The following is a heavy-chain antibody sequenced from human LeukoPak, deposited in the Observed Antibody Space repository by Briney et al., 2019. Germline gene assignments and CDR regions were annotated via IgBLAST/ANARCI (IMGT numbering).Heavy chain of an antibody. CDR2: IYHSGST. D-gene: IGHD2/OR15-2a*01. Sequence: PSETLSLTCAVSGGSISSGGYSWSWIRQPPGKGLEWIGYIYHSGSTYYNPSLKNRVTISVDKSKNQFSLKLSSVTAADTAVYYCASSFAIDSTLDYWGQGTLVTVSS. J-gene: IGHJ4*02. V-gene: IGHV4-30-2*01. CDR1: GGSISSGGYS. CDR3: ASSFAIDSTLDY.